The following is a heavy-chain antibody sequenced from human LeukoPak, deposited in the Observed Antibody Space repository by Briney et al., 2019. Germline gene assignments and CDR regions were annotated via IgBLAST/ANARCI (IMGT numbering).Heavy chain of an antibody. J-gene: IGHJ4*02. D-gene: IGHD6-19*01. CDR3: ARQQWLVHDFDY. CDR2: ISGSGGNGDNT. CDR1: GFTFSNYA. V-gene: IGHV3-23*01. Sequence: PGGSLRLSCAASGFTFSNYAMSWVRQAPGKGLEWVSSISGSGGNGDNTYYADSVKGRFTISRDNAKNSLYLQMNSLRAEDTAVYYCARQQWLVHDFDYWGQGTLVTVSS.